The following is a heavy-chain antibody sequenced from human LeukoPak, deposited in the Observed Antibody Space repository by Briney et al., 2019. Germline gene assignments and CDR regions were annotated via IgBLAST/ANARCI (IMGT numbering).Heavy chain of an antibody. CDR2: ISSSGSTI. Sequence: GGSLRLSCAASGFTVSSYEMNWVRQAQGKGLEWVSYISSSGSTIYYADSVKGRFTISRDNAKNSLYLQMNSLRAEDTAVYYCAIGGHSYGPLKYWGQGTLVTVSS. CDR1: GFTVSSYE. V-gene: IGHV3-48*03. D-gene: IGHD5-18*01. CDR3: AIGGHSYGPLKY. J-gene: IGHJ4*02.